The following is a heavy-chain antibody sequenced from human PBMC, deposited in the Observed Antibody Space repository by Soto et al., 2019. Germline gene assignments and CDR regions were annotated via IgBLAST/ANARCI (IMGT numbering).Heavy chain of an antibody. V-gene: IGHV3-74*01. D-gene: IGHD4-17*01. CDR2: ISPAGSTT. CDR3: AKARVPYSDYGRYFDL. Sequence: EVQLVESGGGLVQPGGSLRLSCAASGFTVSTYWMHWVRQDPGKGLMWVSRISPAGSTTTYADPVRGRFTISRDTAENTLYLQMNSLRVEDTAVYYCAKARVPYSDYGRYFDLWGRGTLVTVSS. CDR1: GFTVSTYW. J-gene: IGHJ2*01.